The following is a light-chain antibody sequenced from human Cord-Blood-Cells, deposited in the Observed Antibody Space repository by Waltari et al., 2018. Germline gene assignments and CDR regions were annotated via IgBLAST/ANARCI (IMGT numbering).Light chain of an antibody. Sequence: DIVITQSPDSLAVSLGARATIHCTSHQSVLYSSNNKNYLAWYQQKPGQPPKLLIYWASTRESGVPDRFSGSGSGTDFTLTISSLQAEDVAVYYCQQYYTLFTFGPGTKVDIK. CDR1: QSVLYSSNNKNY. J-gene: IGKJ3*01. CDR2: WAS. V-gene: IGKV4-1*01. CDR3: QQYYTLFT.